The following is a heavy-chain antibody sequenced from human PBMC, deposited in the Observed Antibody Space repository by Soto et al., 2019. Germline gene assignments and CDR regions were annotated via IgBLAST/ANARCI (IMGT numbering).Heavy chain of an antibody. D-gene: IGHD1-26*01. CDR2: ISSSSSTI. Sequence: PGGSLRLSCAASGFSFSSYSMNWVRQAPGKGLEWVSHISSSSSTIYYADSVKGRFTISRDNAKNTLYLQMNSLRAEDAAVYYCANWISSSLLMGGGPTPEFDYWGQGTLVTVSS. V-gene: IGHV3-48*01. CDR1: GFSFSSYS. CDR3: ANWISSSLLMGGGPTPEFDY. J-gene: IGHJ4*02.